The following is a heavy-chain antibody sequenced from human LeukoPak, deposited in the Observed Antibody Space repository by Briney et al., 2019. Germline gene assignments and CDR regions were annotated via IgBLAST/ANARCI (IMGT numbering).Heavy chain of an antibody. CDR3: TTKNSGRGRDFDDALDM. J-gene: IGHJ3*02. D-gene: IGHD5-24*01. CDR2: FDPEDGEI. CDR1: GHTLSYLP. Sequence: ASVSVSCKGSGHTLSYLPLHWVRQAPGRGLEWVGGFDPEDGEIVYAEKLQGRVTMTEDTSIDTTYMELSSLRSEDRALMYSTTKNSGRGRDFDDALDMWGQGTMVTVSS. V-gene: IGHV1-24*01.